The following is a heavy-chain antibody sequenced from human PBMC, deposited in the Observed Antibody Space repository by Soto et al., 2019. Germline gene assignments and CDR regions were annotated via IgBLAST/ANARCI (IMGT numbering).Heavy chain of an antibody. CDR2: SSATGAGT. V-gene: IGHV3-23*01. J-gene: IGHJ4*02. CDR3: AKDRRAGGNYGFYSDF. CDR1: GFTFVGYG. D-gene: IGHD1-7*01. Sequence: GGSLGLSCAASGFTFVGYGMTWVRQAPGKGLECVSFSSATGAGTYYADSVKGRFTISRDNSKNTLYLQMTSLRADDTAVYYCAKDRRAGGNYGFYSDFWGQGDLVTVSS.